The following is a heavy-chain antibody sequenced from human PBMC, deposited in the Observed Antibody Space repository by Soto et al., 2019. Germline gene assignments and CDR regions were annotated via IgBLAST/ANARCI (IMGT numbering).Heavy chain of an antibody. D-gene: IGHD3-16*01. CDR1: GFTFSDYA. Sequence: PGGSLRLSCTASGFTFSDYAMAWVRQAPGKGLEWVSTISGGSSVTYYGDSVKGRFTISRDNAKRTLFLQLNRLSAEDTATYYCAKVLSKNYFYPLDFGGQGTRVTV. CDR2: ISGGSSVT. CDR3: AKVLSKNYFYPLDF. J-gene: IGHJ1*01. V-gene: IGHV3-23*01.